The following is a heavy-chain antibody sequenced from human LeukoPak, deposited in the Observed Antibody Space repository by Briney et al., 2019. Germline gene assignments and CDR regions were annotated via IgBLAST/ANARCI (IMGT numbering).Heavy chain of an antibody. Sequence: PGGSLRLSCAASGFTFGSYGMHWVRQAPGKGLEWVAFIRYDGSNKYYADSVKGRFTISRDNAKNTLYLQMNSLRAEDTAVYYCARDRDWGLTYWGQGTLVTVSS. CDR2: IRYDGSNK. V-gene: IGHV3-30*02. CDR1: GFTFGSYG. CDR3: ARDRDWGLTY. D-gene: IGHD3/OR15-3a*01. J-gene: IGHJ4*02.